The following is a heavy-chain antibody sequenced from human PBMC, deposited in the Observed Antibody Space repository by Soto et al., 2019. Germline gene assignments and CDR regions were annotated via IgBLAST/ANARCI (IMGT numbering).Heavy chain of an antibody. CDR1: GFTFSSYA. J-gene: IGHJ5*02. Sequence: GGSLRLSCAASGFTFSSYAMSWVRQAPGKGLEWVSAISGSGGSTYYADSVKGRFTISRDNSKNTLYLQMNSLSVEDTAVNYWAKDYYDFWSGYYPNWFDPWGQGTLVTVSS. CDR3: AKDYYDFWSGYYPNWFDP. CDR2: ISGSGGST. V-gene: IGHV3-23*01. D-gene: IGHD3-3*01.